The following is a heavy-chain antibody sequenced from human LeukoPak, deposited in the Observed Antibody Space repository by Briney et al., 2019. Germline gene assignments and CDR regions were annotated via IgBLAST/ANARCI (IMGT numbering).Heavy chain of an antibody. CDR3: ARDKEGGSGSMDY. CDR1: GFTFSSYG. V-gene: IGHV3-30*02. J-gene: IGHJ4*02. D-gene: IGHD3-10*01. Sequence: SGGSLRLSCAASGFTFSSYGMHWVRQAPGKGLEWVAFIRYDGSNKYYADSVKGRFTISRDNSKNTLYLQMNSLRAEDTAVYYCARDKEGGSGSMDYWGLGTLVTVSS. CDR2: IRYDGSNK.